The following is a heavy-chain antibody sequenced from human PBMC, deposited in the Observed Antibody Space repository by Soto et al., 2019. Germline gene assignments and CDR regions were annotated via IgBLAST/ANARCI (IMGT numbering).Heavy chain of an antibody. Sequence: GGSLGLSCAASGFTVGSYLMHWVRQAPGKGLVWVSRINSDGSSTSLADSVKGRFTISRDNAKNTLYLQMNSLRAEDTAVYYCARVNYGDYGGVYDYWGQGTLVTVSS. D-gene: IGHD4-17*01. CDR1: GFTVGSYL. J-gene: IGHJ4*02. V-gene: IGHV3-74*01. CDR2: INSDGSST. CDR3: ARVNYGDYGGVYDY.